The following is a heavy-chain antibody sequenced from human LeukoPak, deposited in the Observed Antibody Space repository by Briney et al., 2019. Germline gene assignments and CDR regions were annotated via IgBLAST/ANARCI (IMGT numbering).Heavy chain of an antibody. CDR2: IRYDGSNK. CDR1: AFTFNNYD. Sequence: GGSLRLSCAASAFTFNNYDMHWVRQAPGKGLEWVAFIRYDGSNKYYADFVKGRFTISRDNSKNTLYLLMNSLTAEDTAVYYCAKDSGSYYTSDYWGQGTLVTVSS. CDR3: AKDSGSYYTSDY. V-gene: IGHV3-30*02. D-gene: IGHD3-10*01. J-gene: IGHJ4*02.